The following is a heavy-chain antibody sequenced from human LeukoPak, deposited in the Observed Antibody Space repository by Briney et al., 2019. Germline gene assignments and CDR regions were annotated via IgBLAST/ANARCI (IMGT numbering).Heavy chain of an antibody. V-gene: IGHV3-11*01. D-gene: IGHD5-24*01. CDR1: GFTFSDYY. Sequence: TGGSLRLSCAASGFTFSDYYMSWIRRAPGKGLEWVSYISSSGSTIYYADSVKGRFTISRDDAKNSLYLQMNSLRAEDTAVCYCARDQFPPRWDGYTSSNWFDPWGQGTLVTVSS. CDR3: ARDQFPPRWDGYTSSNWFDP. J-gene: IGHJ5*02. CDR2: ISSSGSTI.